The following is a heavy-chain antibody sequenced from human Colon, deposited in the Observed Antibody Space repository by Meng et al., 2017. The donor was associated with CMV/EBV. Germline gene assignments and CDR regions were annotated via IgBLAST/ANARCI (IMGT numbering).Heavy chain of an antibody. Sequence: VELVWLWGGLAKPGGSLTGSLAAFGFPFSSYTINGVRLAPWNGLEWVSSISGHSDDIYYADSVKGRFTISRDNAKNSLYLQMSSLRAEDTAVYFCARDDYGANSGLYFDYWGRGVLVTVSS. CDR1: GFPFSSYT. J-gene: IGHJ4*02. CDR3: ARDDYGANSGLYFDY. CDR2: ISGHSDDI. D-gene: IGHD4-23*01. V-gene: IGHV3-21*02.